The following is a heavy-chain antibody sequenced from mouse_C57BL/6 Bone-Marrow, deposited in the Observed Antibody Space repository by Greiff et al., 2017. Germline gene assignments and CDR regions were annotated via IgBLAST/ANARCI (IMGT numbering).Heavy chain of an antibody. V-gene: IGHV1-59*01. Sequence: QVQLQQPGAELVRPGTSVKLSCKASGYTFTSYWMHWVKQRPGQGLEWIGVIDPSDSYTNYNQKFKGKATLTVDTSSSTAYMQLSSLTSEDSAVYYCARVGYFDCWGQGTTLTVSS. CDR1: GYTFTSYW. CDR2: IDPSDSYT. J-gene: IGHJ2*01. CDR3: ARVGYFDC.